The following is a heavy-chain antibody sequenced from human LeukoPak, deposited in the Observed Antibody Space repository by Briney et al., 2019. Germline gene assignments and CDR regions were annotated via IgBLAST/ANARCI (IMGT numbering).Heavy chain of an antibody. Sequence: PGGSLRLSCAVSGITLSNYGMTWVRQAPGKGLEWVAGLSGSGGSTNYADSVKGRFTISRDNAKNTLYLQMNSLRAEDTAVYYCARLLIAAAGNDAFDIWGQGTMVTVSS. J-gene: IGHJ3*02. V-gene: IGHV3-23*01. CDR1: GITLSNYG. CDR3: ARLLIAAAGNDAFDI. CDR2: LSGSGGST. D-gene: IGHD6-13*01.